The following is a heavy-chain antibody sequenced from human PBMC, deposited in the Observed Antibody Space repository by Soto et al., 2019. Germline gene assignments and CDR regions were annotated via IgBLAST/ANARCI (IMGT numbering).Heavy chain of an antibody. Sequence: SETRSLTCAVYGGSFSGYYCSWIRQPPGKWLEWIGEINHSGSTNYNPSLKRRVTISVDTSKNQFSLKLSPVTAADTAVYYCARGTAAAGGGWFGHWGKGTLVSVSS. J-gene: IGHJ5*02. CDR3: ARGTAAAGGGWFGH. CDR2: INHSGST. CDR1: GGSFSGYY. D-gene: IGHD6-13*01. V-gene: IGHV4-34*01.